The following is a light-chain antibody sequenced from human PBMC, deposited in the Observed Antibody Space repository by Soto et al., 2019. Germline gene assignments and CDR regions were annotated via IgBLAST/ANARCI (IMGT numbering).Light chain of an antibody. Sequence: QSSLRQPASVYGSPGQSITISCTGTSSDVGRYNFVSWYQQHPGKAPKLMISEVSNRPSGVSNRFSGSKSGNTASLTISGLQAADEADYYCTSYTSSSTQVFGTGTKV. CDR3: TSYTSSSTQV. CDR1: SSDVGRYNF. V-gene: IGLV2-14*01. J-gene: IGLJ1*01. CDR2: EVS.